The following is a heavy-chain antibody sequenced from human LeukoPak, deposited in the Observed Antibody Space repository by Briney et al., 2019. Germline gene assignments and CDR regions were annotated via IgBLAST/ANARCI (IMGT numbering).Heavy chain of an antibody. CDR3: ARVMRYYDSSGYYYVSDY. D-gene: IGHD3-22*01. CDR1: GYTFTSYD. Sequence: ASVKVSCKASGYTFTSYDINWVRQATGQGLEWMGWMNPNSGNTGYAQKFQGRVTMTRNTSISTAYMELSSLRSEDTAVYYCARVMRYYDSSGYYYVSDYWGQGTLVTVSS. V-gene: IGHV1-8*01. J-gene: IGHJ4*02. CDR2: MNPNSGNT.